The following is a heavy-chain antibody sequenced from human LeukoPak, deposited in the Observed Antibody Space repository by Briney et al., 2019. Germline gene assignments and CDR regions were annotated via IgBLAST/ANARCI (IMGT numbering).Heavy chain of an antibody. CDR2: IKSKADGETI. Sequence: GRSLRLSCAASGFTFSSHWMHWVRQAPGKGLEWVGRIKSKADGETIDYAAPVKGRFTFSRDDSKNMLYLQMNSLKSEDTAVYYCSTLTSRGLSDSWGQGTLVTVSS. CDR1: GFTFSSHW. V-gene: IGHV3-15*07. J-gene: IGHJ4*02. CDR3: STLTSRGLSDS. D-gene: IGHD1-20*01.